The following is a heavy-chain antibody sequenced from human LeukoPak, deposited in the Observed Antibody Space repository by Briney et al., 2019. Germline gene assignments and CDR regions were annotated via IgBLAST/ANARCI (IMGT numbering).Heavy chain of an antibody. D-gene: IGHD6-6*01. CDR2: IYTSGST. J-gene: IGHJ5*02. Sequence: SETLSLTCTVSGGSISSYYWSWIRQPPGKGLEWIGYIYTSGSTNYNPSLNSRVTISVDTSKNQFSLKLSSVTAADTAVYYCARQSGSSRWFDPWGQGTLVTVSS. CDR3: ARQSGSSRWFDP. CDR1: GGSISSYY. V-gene: IGHV4-4*09.